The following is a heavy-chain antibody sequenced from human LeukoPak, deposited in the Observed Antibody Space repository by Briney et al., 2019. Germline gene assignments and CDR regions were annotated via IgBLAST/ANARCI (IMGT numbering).Heavy chain of an antibody. V-gene: IGHV4-34*01. CDR2: INHSGST. CDR1: GGSFSGYY. Sequence: SETLSLTCAVYGGSFSGYYWSWIRQPPGKGLEWIGEINHSGSTNYNPSLKSRVTISVDTSKNQFCLKLSSVTAADTAVYYCARGPHTGVNYYDSSGYYYWGQGTLVTVSS. J-gene: IGHJ4*02. CDR3: ARGPHTGVNYYDSSGYYY. D-gene: IGHD3-22*01.